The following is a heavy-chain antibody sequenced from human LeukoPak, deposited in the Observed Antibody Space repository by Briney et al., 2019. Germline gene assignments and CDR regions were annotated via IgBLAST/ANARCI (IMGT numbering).Heavy chain of an antibody. CDR2: ISGNGAST. J-gene: IGHJ4*02. V-gene: IGHV3-23*01. D-gene: IGHD6-13*01. Sequence: GGSLRLSCAASGLTFSSYAMSWVRQGPGRGLEWVSAISGNGASTYYADSVKGRLTISRDNSKNTLYLQMNSLRAEDTAVYYCARDKVESSWSPNLDYWGQGTLVTVSS. CDR1: GLTFSSYA. CDR3: ARDKVESSWSPNLDY.